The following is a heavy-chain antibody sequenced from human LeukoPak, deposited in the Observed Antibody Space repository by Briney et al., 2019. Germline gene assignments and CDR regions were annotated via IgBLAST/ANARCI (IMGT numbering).Heavy chain of an antibody. CDR1: GSTFDDYA. V-gene: IGHV3-9*01. Sequence: PGGSLRLSCAASGSTFDDYAMHWVRQAPGKGLEWVSGISWNSGSIGYADSVKGRFTISRDNSKNTLYLQMNSLRAEDTAVYYCAREYTTLYSSGWYYFDYWGQGTLVTVSS. J-gene: IGHJ4*02. CDR2: ISWNSGSI. CDR3: AREYTTLYSSGWYYFDY. D-gene: IGHD6-19*01.